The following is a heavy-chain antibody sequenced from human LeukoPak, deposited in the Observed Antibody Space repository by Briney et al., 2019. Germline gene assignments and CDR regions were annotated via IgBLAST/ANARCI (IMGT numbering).Heavy chain of an antibody. J-gene: IGHJ4*02. V-gene: IGHV4-34*01. CDR2: INHSGST. CDR1: GGSFSGYY. CDR3: ARAIWDPPSESAILTGYYFDY. Sequence: PSETLSLTCAVYGGSFSGYYWSWIRQPPGKGLEWIGEINHSGSTNYNPSLKSRVTISVDTSKNQFSLKLSSVTAADTAVYYCARAIWDPPSESAILTGYYFDYWGQGTLVTVSS. D-gene: IGHD3-9*01.